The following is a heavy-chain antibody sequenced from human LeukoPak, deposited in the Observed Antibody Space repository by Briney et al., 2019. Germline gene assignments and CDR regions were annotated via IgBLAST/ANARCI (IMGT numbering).Heavy chain of an antibody. CDR3: ARGGRADTATWYYFDY. CDR1: AFTVNTYY. CDR2: LFGGGSV. Sequence: PGGSLRLSCAASAFTVNTYYMSWVRQAPGKGLXXXXXLFGGGSVYYADSVKGRFTIFRDNSKNTLYLQMTSLRGEDTAVYYCARGGRADTATWYYFDYWGQGTQVTVSS. J-gene: IGHJ4*02. D-gene: IGHD5-18*01. V-gene: IGHV3-53*01.